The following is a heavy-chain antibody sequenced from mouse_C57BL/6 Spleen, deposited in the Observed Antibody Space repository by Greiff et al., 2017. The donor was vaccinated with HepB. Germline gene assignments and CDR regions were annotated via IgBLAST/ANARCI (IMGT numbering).Heavy chain of an antibody. CDR3: AKSGVVITTVYFDY. CDR1: GYTFTSYW. Sequence: QVQLQQPGAELVKPGASVKMSCKASGYTFTSYWITWVKQRPGQGLEWIGDIYPGSGSTNYNEKLKSKATLTVDTSSSTAYMQVSSLTSEDSAVYYCAKSGVVITTVYFDYWGQGTTLTVSS. V-gene: IGHV1-55*01. CDR2: IYPGSGST. J-gene: IGHJ2*01. D-gene: IGHD1-1*01.